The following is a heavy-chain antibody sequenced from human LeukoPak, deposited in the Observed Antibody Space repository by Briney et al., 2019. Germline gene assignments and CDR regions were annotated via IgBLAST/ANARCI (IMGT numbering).Heavy chain of an antibody. CDR3: ARVAVAPIRDWYFDL. D-gene: IGHD6-19*01. CDR2: IWYDGSNT. J-gene: IGHJ2*01. V-gene: IGHV3-30*12. CDR1: GFSFSGFG. Sequence: GGSLRLSCPASGFSFSGFGMHWVRQAPGKGPEWVAVIWYDGSNTYYADSVKGRFTISRDNSKNTVYLQMNSLRGDDTAVYYCARVAVAPIRDWYFDLWGRGTLVSVS.